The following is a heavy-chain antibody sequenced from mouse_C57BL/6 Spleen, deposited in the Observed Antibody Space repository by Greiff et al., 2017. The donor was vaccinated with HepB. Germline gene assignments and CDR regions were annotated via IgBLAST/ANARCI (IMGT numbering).Heavy chain of an antibody. CDR1: GFTFSSYA. D-gene: IGHD2-2*01. V-gene: IGHV5-4*01. J-gene: IGHJ2*01. CDR3: ARDPFYGYDEGDY. CDR2: ISDGGSYT. Sequence: EVKLVESGGGLVKPGGSLKLSCAASGFTFSSYAMSWVRQTPEKRLEWVATISDGGSYTYYPDNVKGRFTISRDNAKNNLYLQMSHLKSEDTAMYYCARDPFYGYDEGDYWDQGTTLTVSS.